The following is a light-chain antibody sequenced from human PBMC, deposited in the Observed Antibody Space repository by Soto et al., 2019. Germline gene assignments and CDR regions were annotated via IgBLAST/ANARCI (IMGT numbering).Light chain of an antibody. CDR2: GAS. V-gene: IGKV3-20*01. J-gene: IGKJ2*01. CDR1: QSVSSRY. CDR3: QTYDSTSRT. Sequence: EIVLTQSPGTLSLSPGERATLSCRASQSVSSRYLAWYQQKPGQAPRLLIYGASSRATVIPDRFSGSGSGTCFMRTNSRVASDDFAVYYCQTYDSTSRTFSQGNKLETK.